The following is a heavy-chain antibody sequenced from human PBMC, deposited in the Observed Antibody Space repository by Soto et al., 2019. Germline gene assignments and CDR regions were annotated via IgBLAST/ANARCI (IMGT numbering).Heavy chain of an antibody. CDR3: VRGDTYYSEWYFQY. D-gene: IGHD2-21*01. CDR1: GFTFKGYY. CDR2: ISTYKGIT. V-gene: IGHV1-18*01. J-gene: IGHJ4*02. Sequence: QIQLVQSGAEVKKPGASVKVSCKTSGFTFKGYYIYWVRQAPGQGLELMGWISTYKGITQYTESLQDRVTMTIETSASTAHLELRSLTSEDTAVYFCVRGDTYYSEWYFQYWGQGTLVIVSS.